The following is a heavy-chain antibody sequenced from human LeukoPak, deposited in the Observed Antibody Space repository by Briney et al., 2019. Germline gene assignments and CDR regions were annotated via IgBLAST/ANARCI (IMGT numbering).Heavy chain of an antibody. Sequence: ASVKVSCKASGYTFTTYGITWVRQAPGQGLEWMGWISAYNGNTTYVQKIQGRVTMSTATSTSTAYMELRSLRADDTAVYYCARGSRSLAVAGLDYWGQGTLVTVSS. D-gene: IGHD6-19*01. CDR1: GYTFTTYG. CDR2: ISAYNGNT. CDR3: ARGSRSLAVAGLDY. J-gene: IGHJ4*02. V-gene: IGHV1-18*01.